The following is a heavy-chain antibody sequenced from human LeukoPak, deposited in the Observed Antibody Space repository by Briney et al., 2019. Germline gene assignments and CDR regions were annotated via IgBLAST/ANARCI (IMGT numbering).Heavy chain of an antibody. J-gene: IGHJ4*02. CDR3: ARDPDMTD. CDR2: IWYDGSNK. Sequence: PGRSLRLSCGASGFTFISDVMHWCRQAPGKGLEWVAVIWYDGSNKYYADSVKGRFTISRDKSKNTLFLQMNSLRAEDTAVYYCARDPDMTDWGQGTLVTVSS. V-gene: IGHV3-33*01. CDR1: GFTFISDV. D-gene: IGHD2-21*02.